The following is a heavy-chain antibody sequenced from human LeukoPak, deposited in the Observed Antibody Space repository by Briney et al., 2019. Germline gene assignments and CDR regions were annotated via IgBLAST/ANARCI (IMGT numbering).Heavy chain of an antibody. CDR2: ISWNSGSI. CDR1: GFTVSSNY. Sequence: PGGSLRLSCAASGFTVSSNYMSWVRQAPGKGLEWVSHISWNSGSIGYADSVKGRFTISRDNAKNSLYLQMISLRAEDMALYYCAKDISDSAVAGTGYFDYWGQGTLVTVSS. J-gene: IGHJ4*02. D-gene: IGHD6-19*01. V-gene: IGHV3-9*03. CDR3: AKDISDSAVAGTGYFDY.